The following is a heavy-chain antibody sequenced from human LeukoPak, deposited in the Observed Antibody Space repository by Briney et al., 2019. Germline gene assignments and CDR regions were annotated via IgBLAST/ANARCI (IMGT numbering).Heavy chain of an antibody. CDR3: AREDRMSRVDP. CDR1: GFTVSSNY. D-gene: IGHD2-15*01. J-gene: IGHJ5*02. Sequence: GGSLRLSCAASGFTVSSNYMRWVRQAPGKGLEWISVIYSGGSTYYADSVKGRFTISRHNSKNTMYLQMNSLRAEDTAVYYCAREDRMSRVDPWGQGTLVTVSS. CDR2: IYSGGST. V-gene: IGHV3-53*04.